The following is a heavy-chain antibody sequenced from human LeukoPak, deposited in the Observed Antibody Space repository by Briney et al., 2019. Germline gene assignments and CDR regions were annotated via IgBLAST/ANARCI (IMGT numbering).Heavy chain of an antibody. CDR2: IHYSGIT. CDR3: ARNAARDCTSTACWPRWFDP. V-gene: IGHV4-30-4*01. CDR1: GGSISSGDYY. Sequence: SQTLSLTCTVSGGSISSGDYYWSWIRQPPGKVLQWIAYIHYSGITSYNTSLKSRVTISVDTSKNQFSLKLNSVTAADKAVYYCARNAARDCTSTACWPRWFDPWGQGTLVTVSS. J-gene: IGHJ5*02. D-gene: IGHD2-2*01.